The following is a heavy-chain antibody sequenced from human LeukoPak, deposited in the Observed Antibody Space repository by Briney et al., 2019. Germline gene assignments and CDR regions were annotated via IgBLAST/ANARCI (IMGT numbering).Heavy chain of an antibody. CDR3: ARHVILLDSSGYEAGAFDI. J-gene: IGHJ3*02. Sequence: KPSETLSLTCSVSGGSISSFYWNWIRQPPGKGLEWIGYMSNSGSTNYNPSLKSRVTISVDTSKNQFSLKLSSVTAADTAVYYCARHVILLDSSGYEAGAFDIWGQGTMVTVSS. V-gene: IGHV4-59*08. D-gene: IGHD3-22*01. CDR2: MSNSGST. CDR1: GGSISSFY.